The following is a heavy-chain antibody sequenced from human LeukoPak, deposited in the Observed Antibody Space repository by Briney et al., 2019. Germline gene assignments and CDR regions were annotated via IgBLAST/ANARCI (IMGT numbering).Heavy chain of an antibody. V-gene: IGHV3-30-3*01. Sequence: GGSLRLSCAASGFTFSTYAMHWVRQAPGKGLEWVAVVSYDGSNEYYADSVKGRFTISRDNSKNMLSLQMNSLRAEDTALYYCARASGISHPSFDSWGQGTLVTVSS. CDR3: ARASGISHPSFDS. D-gene: IGHD1-26*01. CDR2: VSYDGSNE. CDR1: GFTFSTYA. J-gene: IGHJ4*02.